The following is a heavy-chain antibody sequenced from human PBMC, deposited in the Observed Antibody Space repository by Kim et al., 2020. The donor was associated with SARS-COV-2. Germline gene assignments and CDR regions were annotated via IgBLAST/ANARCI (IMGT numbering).Heavy chain of an antibody. CDR1: GFTFSNYW. J-gene: IGHJ6*02. Sequence: GGSLRLSCAASGFTFSNYWMSWVRQTPGKGLEWVANIKPDDSQKYYVDSVKGRFTISRDNAKNSLYLQMNSLRAEDTAVYYCARDYYGSGMTHAMDVGGQGTAVSVS. CDR3: ARDYYGSGMTHAMDV. V-gene: IGHV3-7*03. D-gene: IGHD3-10*01. CDR2: IKPDDSQK.